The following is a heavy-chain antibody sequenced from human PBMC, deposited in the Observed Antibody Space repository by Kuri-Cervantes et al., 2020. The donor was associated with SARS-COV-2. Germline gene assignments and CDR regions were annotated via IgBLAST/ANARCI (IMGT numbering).Heavy chain of an antibody. CDR3: AKDMWSDDRGHSHGGFDF. V-gene: IGHV3-48*03. D-gene: IGHD5-18*01. Sequence: GGSLRLSCAASGFTFSSYEMNWVRQAPGKGLEWVSGISWNSGNIDQADSVKGRFTISRDNAKSSLYLEMNSLRVEDTAFYYCAKDMWSDDRGHSHGGFDFWGQGTLVTRYS. CDR1: GFTFSSYE. CDR2: ISWNSGNI. J-gene: IGHJ4*02.